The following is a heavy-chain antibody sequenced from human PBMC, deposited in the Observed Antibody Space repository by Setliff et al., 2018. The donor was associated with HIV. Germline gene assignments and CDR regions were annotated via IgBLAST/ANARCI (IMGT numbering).Heavy chain of an antibody. D-gene: IGHD3-3*01. CDR1: GYTVTSYG. CDR2: IIPIFGTA. V-gene: IGHV1-18*01. CDR3: ARTEHYDFWSGPRGFDP. Sequence: ASVKVSCKTSGYTVTSYGITWVRQAPGQGLEWMGGIIPIFGTANYAQKFQGRVTMTSDTSISTASLELSRLRSDDTAVYYCARTEHYDFWSGPRGFDPWGQGTLVTVSS. J-gene: IGHJ5*02.